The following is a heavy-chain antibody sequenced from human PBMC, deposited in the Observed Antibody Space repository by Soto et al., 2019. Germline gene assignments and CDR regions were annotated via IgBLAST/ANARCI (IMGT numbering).Heavy chain of an antibody. V-gene: IGHV5-51*01. D-gene: IGHD1-26*01. Sequence: PGESLKISCKGSGYSFTSYWIGWVRQMPGKGLEWMGLIYPGDSDTRYNPSFQGQVTISADKSISTAYLQWSSLKASDSAIYYCARTSGSYLYDFDYWGQGTVVTGSS. CDR3: ARTSGSYLYDFDY. J-gene: IGHJ4*02. CDR1: GYSFTSYW. CDR2: IYPGDSDT.